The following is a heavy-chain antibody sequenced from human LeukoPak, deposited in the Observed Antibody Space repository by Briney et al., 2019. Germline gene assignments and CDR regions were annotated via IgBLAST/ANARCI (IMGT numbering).Heavy chain of an antibody. Sequence: PSETLSLTCTVSGASISSGEYYWSWIRQPAGKGLEWIGRIYTSGSTNYNPSLKSRVTISVDTSKNQFSLKLTSVTAADTAVYYCARIRWLQLGYFDSWGQGTLVTVSS. CDR3: ARIRWLQLGYFDS. CDR1: GASISSGEYY. CDR2: IYTSGST. D-gene: IGHD5-24*01. J-gene: IGHJ4*02. V-gene: IGHV4-61*02.